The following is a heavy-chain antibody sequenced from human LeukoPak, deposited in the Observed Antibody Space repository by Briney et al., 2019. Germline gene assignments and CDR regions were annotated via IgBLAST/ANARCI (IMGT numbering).Heavy chain of an antibody. J-gene: IGHJ5*02. CDR3: AKDIGNYYDSSGYGNWFDP. CDR1: GFTFSSYG. Sequence: GGTLRLSCAASGFTFSSYGMSWVRQAPGRGVEWVSAISGSGGSTYYADSVKGRFTISRDNSKNTLYLQMNSLRAEDTAVYYCAKDIGNYYDSSGYGNWFDPWGQGTLVTVSS. CDR2: ISGSGGST. V-gene: IGHV3-23*01. D-gene: IGHD3-22*01.